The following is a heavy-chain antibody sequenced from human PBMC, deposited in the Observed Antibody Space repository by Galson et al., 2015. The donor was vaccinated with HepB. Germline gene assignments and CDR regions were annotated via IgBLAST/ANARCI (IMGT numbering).Heavy chain of an antibody. J-gene: IGHJ2*01. Sequence: SLRLSCAASGFTFSSYGMHWVRQAPGKGLEWVAVISYDGSNKYYADSVKGRFTISRDNSKNTLYLQMNSLRAEDTAVYYCAKEGGDYYGSDYFDLWGRGTLVTVSS. V-gene: IGHV3-30*18. CDR2: ISYDGSNK. D-gene: IGHD3-10*01. CDR3: AKEGGDYYGSDYFDL. CDR1: GFTFSSYG.